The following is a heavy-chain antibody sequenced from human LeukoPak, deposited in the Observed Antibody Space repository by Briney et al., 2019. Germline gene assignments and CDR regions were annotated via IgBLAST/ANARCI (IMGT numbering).Heavy chain of an antibody. CDR1: GFIFSSYE. Sequence: GGSLRLSCAASGFIFSSYEMNWVRQAPGTGLEWVSYISSSGSTIYYADSVKGRFTISRDNAKNSLYLQMNSLRAEDTAVYYCAELGITMIGGVWGKGTTVTISS. V-gene: IGHV3-48*03. D-gene: IGHD3-10*02. CDR3: AELGITMIGGV. CDR2: ISSSGSTI. J-gene: IGHJ6*04.